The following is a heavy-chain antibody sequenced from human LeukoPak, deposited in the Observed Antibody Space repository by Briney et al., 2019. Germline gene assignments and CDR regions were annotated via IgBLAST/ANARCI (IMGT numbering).Heavy chain of an antibody. D-gene: IGHD5-18*01. J-gene: IGHJ6*02. CDR2: INPNSGGT. V-gene: IGHV1-2*06. CDR1: GYTFTGYY. Sequence: ASVKVSCKASGYTFTGYYMHWVRQAPGQGLEWMGRINPNSGGTNYAQKFQGRVTMTRDTSISTAYMELSRLRSDDTAVYYCARDSILRIQPQYGMDVWGQGTTVTVSS. CDR3: ARDSILRIQPQYGMDV.